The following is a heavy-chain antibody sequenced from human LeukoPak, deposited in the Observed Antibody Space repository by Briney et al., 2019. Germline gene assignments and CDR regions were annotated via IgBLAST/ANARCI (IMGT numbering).Heavy chain of an antibody. J-gene: IGHJ3*02. Sequence: GGSLRLSCAASGFTFSDCYMSWIRQAPGKGLEWVSSISSSSSYIYYADSVKGRFTISRDNAKNSLYLQMNSLRAEDTAVYYCARDKYGSKDIVGPDAFDIWGQGTMVTVSS. CDR3: ARDKYGSKDIVGPDAFDI. D-gene: IGHD2-15*01. CDR1: GFTFSDCY. CDR2: ISSSSSYI. V-gene: IGHV3-11*06.